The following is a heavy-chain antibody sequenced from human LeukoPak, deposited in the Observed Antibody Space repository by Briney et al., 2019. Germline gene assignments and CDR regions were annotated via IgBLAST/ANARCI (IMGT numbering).Heavy chain of an antibody. CDR1: GGSISNYY. D-gene: IGHD2-2*01. J-gene: IGHJ4*02. Sequence: SETLSLTCNVSGGSISNYYWSWIRQPPGKGLEWIGYIYYNGSTKYNPSLKSRVTISVDTSKNQSSLKLSSLSAADTAVYYCARYRLPDHWGQGTLVTVSS. CDR2: IYYNGST. CDR3: ARYRLPDH. V-gene: IGHV4-59*01.